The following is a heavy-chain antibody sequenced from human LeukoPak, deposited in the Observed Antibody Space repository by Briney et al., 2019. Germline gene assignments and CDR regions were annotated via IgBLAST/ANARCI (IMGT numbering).Heavy chain of an antibody. CDR3: AKDHSSSWYGDYYFDY. Sequence: GGSLRLAWAAAGFTFSRYGMDWVRQAAGKGREWGAFIRYEGSNKYYADSVKGRFTISRDNSKNTLYLQMNSLRAEDTAVYYCAKDHSSSWYGDYYFDYWGQATLLTVSS. CDR1: GFTFSRYG. D-gene: IGHD6-13*01. CDR2: IRYEGSNK. V-gene: IGHV3-30*02. J-gene: IGHJ4*02.